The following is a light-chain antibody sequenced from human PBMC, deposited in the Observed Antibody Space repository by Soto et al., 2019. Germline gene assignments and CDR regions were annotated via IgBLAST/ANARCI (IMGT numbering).Light chain of an antibody. CDR2: EVN. CDR1: SSDVGSYNL. Sequence: QSVLTQPASVSGSPGQSITISCTGTSSDVGSYNLVSWYQQHPGKAPKLMIYEVNKRPSGVSNRFSGSKSGNTASLTISGLQAEDEADYYCCSYAGSSYVFGTGTKLTVL. V-gene: IGLV2-23*02. J-gene: IGLJ1*01. CDR3: CSYAGSSYV.